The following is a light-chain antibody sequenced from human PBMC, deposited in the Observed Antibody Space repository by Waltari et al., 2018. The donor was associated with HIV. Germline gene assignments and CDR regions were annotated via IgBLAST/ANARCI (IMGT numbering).Light chain of an antibody. CDR1: QSISSY. CDR2: DAS. CDR3: QQSYSTPYT. V-gene: IGKV1-39*01. Sequence: DIQMTQSPSSLSASVGDRVTITCRASQSISSYLNWYQQKPGKAPKVLISDASRLQSGVPSRFSGSGSGTDFTLTISSLQPEDFATYYCQQSYSTPYTFGQGTKLEIK. J-gene: IGKJ2*01.